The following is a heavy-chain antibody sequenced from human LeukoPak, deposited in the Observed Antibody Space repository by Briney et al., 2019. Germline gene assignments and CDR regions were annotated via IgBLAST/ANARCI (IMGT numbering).Heavy chain of an antibody. CDR2: IYYSGST. D-gene: IGHD4-17*01. CDR3: ARPYGDYYDALDI. J-gene: IGHJ3*02. Sequence: SETLSLTCTVSGGSISSGDYYWSWIRQPPGKGLEWIGYIYYSGSTYYNPSLKSRVTISVDTSKNQFSLKLSSVTAADTAVYYCARPYGDYYDALDIWGQGTMVTVSS. V-gene: IGHV4-30-4*01. CDR1: GGSISSGDYY.